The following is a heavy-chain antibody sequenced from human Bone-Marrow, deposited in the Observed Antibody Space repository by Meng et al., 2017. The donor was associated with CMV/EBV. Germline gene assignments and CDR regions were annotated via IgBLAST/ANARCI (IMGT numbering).Heavy chain of an antibody. CDR1: GYTFTSYY. V-gene: IGHV1-46*01. CDR2: INPSGGST. J-gene: IGHJ6*02. D-gene: IGHD2-2*01. CDR3: ARWDIVVVPAAPDGMDV. Sequence: ASVKVSCKASGYTFTSYYMHWVRQAPGQGLEWMGIINPSGGSTSYAQKFQGRVTMTRDTSTSTVYMELSSLRSEDTAVYYCARWDIVVVPAAPDGMDVWGQGTTVTVSS.